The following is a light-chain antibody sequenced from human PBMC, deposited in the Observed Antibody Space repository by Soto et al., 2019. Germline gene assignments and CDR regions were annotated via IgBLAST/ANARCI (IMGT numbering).Light chain of an antibody. V-gene: IGKV3-11*01. CDR2: DAS. J-gene: IGKJ5*01. CDR3: QQRSNWPIT. Sequence: EIVLTQSPATLSLSPGERATLSCRAGQSVSSYLAWYQQKPGQAPRLLIYDASNRATGIPARFSGSGYGTDFTLTISSLEPEDFAVYYCQQRSNWPITFGQGTRLEIK. CDR1: QSVSSY.